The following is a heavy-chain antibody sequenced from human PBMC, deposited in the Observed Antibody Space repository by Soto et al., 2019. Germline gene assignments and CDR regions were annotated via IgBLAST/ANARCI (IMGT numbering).Heavy chain of an antibody. D-gene: IGHD1-1*01. CDR3: ARAWSDDGWFDP. Sequence: ASVTVSWQASGYTFTSYAMHWVRQAPGQRLEWMGWINAGNSNTKYSQKFQGRVTITRDTSASTAYMELSSLRSEDTAVYYCARAWSDDGWFDPWGQGTLVTVSS. V-gene: IGHV1-3*01. CDR2: INAGNSNT. J-gene: IGHJ5*02. CDR1: GYTFTSYA.